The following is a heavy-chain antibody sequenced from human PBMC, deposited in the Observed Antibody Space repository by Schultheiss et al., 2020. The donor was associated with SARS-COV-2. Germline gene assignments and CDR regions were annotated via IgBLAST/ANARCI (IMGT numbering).Heavy chain of an antibody. Sequence: ASVKVSCKASGYTFTGYYMHWVRQAPGQGLEWMGWISAYNGNTNYAQKLQGRVTMTTDTSTSTAYMELRSLRSDDTAVYYCARVGGDFPYYYYYYMDVWGKGTTVTVSS. J-gene: IGHJ6*03. CDR1: GYTFTGYY. V-gene: IGHV1-18*04. D-gene: IGHD3-3*01. CDR2: ISAYNGNT. CDR3: ARVGGDFPYYYYYYMDV.